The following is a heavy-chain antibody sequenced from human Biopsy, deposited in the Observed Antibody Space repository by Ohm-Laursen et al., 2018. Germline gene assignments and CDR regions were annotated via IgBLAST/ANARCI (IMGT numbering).Heavy chain of an antibody. J-gene: IGHJ6*02. CDR3: ARMDCSGGSCHYYSYGMDV. Sequence: SDTLSLTCTVSGVSITAYYWSWIRQPPGKGLECIGNIHHSGSTNYNPSLKSRLTISVDTSKNQFSLKLSSVTAADTAVYYFARMDCSGGSCHYYSYGMDVWGQGTTVTVSS. CDR1: GVSITAYY. D-gene: IGHD2-15*01. CDR2: IHHSGST. V-gene: IGHV4-4*09.